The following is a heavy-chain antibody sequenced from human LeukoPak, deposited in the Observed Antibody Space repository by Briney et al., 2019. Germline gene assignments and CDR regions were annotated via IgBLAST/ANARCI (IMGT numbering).Heavy chain of an antibody. Sequence: SETLSLTCSVSGVSISSGSYYWSWIRQPAGKGLEWIGRIYTSGSINYNPSLKSRVTISVDTSKNQFSLRLSSVTAADTAVYYCARDTWFGAGRTFDYWGQGTLVTVSS. CDR2: IYTSGSI. CDR1: GVSISSGSYY. V-gene: IGHV4-61*02. D-gene: IGHD3-10*01. CDR3: ARDTWFGAGRTFDY. J-gene: IGHJ4*02.